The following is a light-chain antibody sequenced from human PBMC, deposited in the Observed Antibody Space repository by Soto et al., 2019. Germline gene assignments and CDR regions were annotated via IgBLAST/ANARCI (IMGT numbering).Light chain of an antibody. CDR1: QSINNW. J-gene: IGKJ1*01. CDR3: QHYNRYSPWT. Sequence: DIQMTQSPSTLSASEGDRVTITCRASQSINNWLAWYQQKPGRAPKLLIYDASSLESGVPSRFSGSGSGTEFTLTISSLQPDDFATYYCQHYNRYSPWTFGQGTKVDIK. V-gene: IGKV1-5*01. CDR2: DAS.